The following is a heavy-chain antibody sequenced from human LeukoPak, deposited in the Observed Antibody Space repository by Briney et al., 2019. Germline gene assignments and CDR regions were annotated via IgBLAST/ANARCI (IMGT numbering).Heavy chain of an antibody. Sequence: SETLSLTCAVYGGSFSGYYWSWIRQPPGKGLEWIGEINHSGSTNYNPSLKSRVTISGDTSKNQFSLKLSSVTAADTAVYYCARGVGATTSFDYWGQGTLVTVSS. V-gene: IGHV4-34*01. CDR3: ARGVGATTSFDY. CDR2: INHSGST. CDR1: GGSFSGYY. D-gene: IGHD1-26*01. J-gene: IGHJ4*02.